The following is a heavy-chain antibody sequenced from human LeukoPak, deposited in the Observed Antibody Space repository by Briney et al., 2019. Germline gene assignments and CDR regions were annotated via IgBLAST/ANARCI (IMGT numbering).Heavy chain of an antibody. J-gene: IGHJ4*02. V-gene: IGHV3-9*01. D-gene: IGHD6-19*01. CDR3: AKDNRRHYTSGPNPDSLH. CDR1: GFIFNNYA. Sequence: GRSLRLSCAGSGFIFNNYAMHWVRQPPGKGLEWVSGISWNSGTIDYADSVRGRFTISRDNAKNSLYLQMDSLRVEDTAFYYCAKDNRRHYTSGPNPDSLHWGQGALVTVSS. CDR2: ISWNSGTI.